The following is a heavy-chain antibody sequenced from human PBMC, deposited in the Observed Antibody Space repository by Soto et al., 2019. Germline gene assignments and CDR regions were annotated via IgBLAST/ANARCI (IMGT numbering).Heavy chain of an antibody. V-gene: IGHV3-21*01. Sequence: EVQLVESGGGLVKPGGSLRLSCAASGFTFSSYSMNWVRQAPGKGLEWVSSISSSSSYIYYADSVKGRFTISRDNAKNSLYLQMNSLRAEDTAVYYCARGGLAGTNDYWGQGTLVTVSS. CDR1: GFTFSSYS. D-gene: IGHD6-19*01. CDR3: ARGGLAGTNDY. J-gene: IGHJ4*02. CDR2: ISSSSSYI.